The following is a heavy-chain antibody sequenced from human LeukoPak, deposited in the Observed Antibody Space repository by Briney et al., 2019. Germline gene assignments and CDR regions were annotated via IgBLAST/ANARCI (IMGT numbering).Heavy chain of an antibody. CDR3: ARGLVLATDDAFDI. J-gene: IGHJ3*02. CDR2: IWDAEIT. D-gene: IGHD5-12*01. V-gene: IGHV4-59*01. Sequence: SETLSLTCTVSGGSIRSYFWSWLRQPPGKGLEWIGYIWDAEITDYNPSLKSRVTISLDTSKNHFSLKLRSVTAADTALYFCARGLVLATDDAFDIWGQGTLVTVSS. CDR1: GGSIRSYF.